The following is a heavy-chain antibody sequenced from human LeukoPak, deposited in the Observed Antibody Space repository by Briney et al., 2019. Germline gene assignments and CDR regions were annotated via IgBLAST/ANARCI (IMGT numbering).Heavy chain of an antibody. V-gene: IGHV3-23*01. Sequence: GGSLRLSCAASGFTFSSYAMSWVRQAPGKGLEWVSAISGSGGSTYYADSVKGRFTTSRDNSKNTLYLQMNSLRAEDTAVYYCAKDGGITMIVVVPDAFDIWGQGTMVTVSS. J-gene: IGHJ3*02. CDR1: GFTFSSYA. CDR3: AKDGGITMIVVVPDAFDI. D-gene: IGHD3-22*01. CDR2: ISGSGGST.